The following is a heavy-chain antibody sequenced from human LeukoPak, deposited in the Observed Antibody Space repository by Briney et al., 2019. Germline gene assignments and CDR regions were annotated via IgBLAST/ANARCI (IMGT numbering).Heavy chain of an antibody. J-gene: IGHJ4*02. V-gene: IGHV3-21*01. CDR3: ARDGRMATTDTEQFDY. Sequence: PGGSLRPSCADSGFTFSSYSMNGVRQAPGKGLEWVSSITSSSSHIYDADSVKGRFTISRDNAKNSLYLQMNSLRAEDTAVYYCARDGRMATTDTEQFDYWGQGTLVTVSS. CDR1: GFTFSSYS. D-gene: IGHD5-24*01. CDR2: ITSSSSHI.